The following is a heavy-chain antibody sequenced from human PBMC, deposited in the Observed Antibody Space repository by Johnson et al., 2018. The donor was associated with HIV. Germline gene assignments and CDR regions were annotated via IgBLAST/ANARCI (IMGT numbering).Heavy chain of an antibody. D-gene: IGHD1-1*01. J-gene: IGHJ3*02. CDR2: ISYDGSNK. CDR1: GFTFSSYT. Sequence: QMLLVESGGGLVQPGRSLRLSCAASGFTFSSYTMHWVRQAPGKGLEWVAVISYDGSNKYYGDSVKGRFTISRDNSKNTLFLQMNSLRVEDTAVYYCARAYNYPIWGQGTMLTVSS. CDR3: ARAYNYPI. V-gene: IGHV3-30-3*01.